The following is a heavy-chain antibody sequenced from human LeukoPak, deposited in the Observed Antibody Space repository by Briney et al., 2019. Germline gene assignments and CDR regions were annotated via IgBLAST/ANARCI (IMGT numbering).Heavy chain of an antibody. CDR3: AKAVGFGEFSYYFDY. J-gene: IGHJ4*02. CDR2: ISGSGGST. V-gene: IGHV3-23*01. D-gene: IGHD3-10*01. Sequence: GGSLRLSCAASGFTFSSYAMSWVRQAPGKGLEWVSAISGSGGSTYYADSVKGRFTISRDNSKNTLYLQMNSLRAEDTAVYYCAKAVGFGEFSYYFDYWGQGTLVTVSS. CDR1: GFTFSSYA.